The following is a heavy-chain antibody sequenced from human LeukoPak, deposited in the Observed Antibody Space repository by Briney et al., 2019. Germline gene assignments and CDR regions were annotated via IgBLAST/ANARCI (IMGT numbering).Heavy chain of an antibody. Sequence: SETLSLTCAVSGYSISSGYCWGWIRQPPGKGLEWIGIIYQSGSTFYNPSLKTRVTISVDTSKNQFSLTLSSVTAADTAVYYCARIFGSGNENYFYYMDVWGKGTTVTVSS. CDR1: GYSISSGYC. CDR2: IYQSGST. J-gene: IGHJ6*03. D-gene: IGHD3-10*01. V-gene: IGHV4-38-2*01. CDR3: ARIFGSGNENYFYYMDV.